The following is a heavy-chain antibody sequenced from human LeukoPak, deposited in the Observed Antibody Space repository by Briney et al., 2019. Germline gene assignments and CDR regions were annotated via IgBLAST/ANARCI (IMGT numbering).Heavy chain of an antibody. Sequence: PSETLSLTCTVSGGSISSGGYYWSWSRQHPGKGVEWIGYIYYSGFTYYNPSLKSRVTISLDTSKNQFSLKLSSVTAADTAVYYCARGTTVTTNFDYWGQGTLVTVSS. J-gene: IGHJ4*02. CDR2: IYYSGFT. CDR1: GGSISSGGYY. V-gene: IGHV4-31*03. D-gene: IGHD4-17*01. CDR3: ARGTTVTTNFDY.